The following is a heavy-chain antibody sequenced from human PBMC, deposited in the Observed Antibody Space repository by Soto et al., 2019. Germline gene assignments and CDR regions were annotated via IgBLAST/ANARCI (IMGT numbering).Heavy chain of an antibody. CDR2: IYYSGST. CDR1: GGSISSYY. J-gene: IGHJ1*01. V-gene: IGHV4-59*01. D-gene: IGHD5-12*01. CDR3: ASQIYWRFQH. Sequence: SETLSLTCTVAGGSISSYYWSWIRQPPGKGLEWIGYIYYSGSTNYNPSLKSRVTISVDTSKNQFSLKLSSVTAADTAVYYCASQIYWRFQHWGQGTLVTVSS.